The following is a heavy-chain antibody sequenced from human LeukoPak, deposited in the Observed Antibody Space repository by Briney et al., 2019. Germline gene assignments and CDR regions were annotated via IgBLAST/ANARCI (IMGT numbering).Heavy chain of an antibody. CDR1: GYTFTSYD. CDR2: INPNSGGT. V-gene: IGHV1-2*02. Sequence: ASVKVSCKASGYTFTSYDINWVRQATGQGLEWMGWINPNSGGTNYAQKFQGRVTMTRDTSISTAYMELSRLRSDDTAVYYCARNDYMDVWGKGTTVTISS. CDR3: ARNDYMDV. J-gene: IGHJ6*03.